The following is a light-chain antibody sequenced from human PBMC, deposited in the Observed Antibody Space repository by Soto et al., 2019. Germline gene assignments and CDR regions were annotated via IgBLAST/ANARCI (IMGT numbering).Light chain of an antibody. CDR1: QSVSSSY. V-gene: IGKV3-20*01. Sequence: EIVLTQSPGTLSLSPGDRATLSFRASQSVSSSYLAWYQQKPGQAPRLLIYGASTRATGIPDRFSGDGSVTHFTLTISRLEAEDFVMYYCQQYGSSPITFGQGTRLEIK. CDR2: GAS. J-gene: IGKJ5*01. CDR3: QQYGSSPIT.